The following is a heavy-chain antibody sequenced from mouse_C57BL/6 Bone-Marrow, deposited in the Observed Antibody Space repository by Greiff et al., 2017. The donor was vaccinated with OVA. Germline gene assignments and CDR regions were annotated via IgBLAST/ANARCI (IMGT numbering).Heavy chain of an antibody. D-gene: IGHD2-3*01. Sequence: VQRVESGPELVKPGASVKISCKASGYTFTDYYINWVKQRPGQGLEWIGWIFPGSGSTYYNEKFKGKATLTVDKSSSTAYMLLSSLTSEDSAVEFCARFYDGYSYYYAMDYGGQGTSVTVSS. CDR1: GYTFTDYY. J-gene: IGHJ4*01. CDR3: ARFYDGYSYYYAMDY. CDR2: IFPGSGST. V-gene: IGHV1-75*01.